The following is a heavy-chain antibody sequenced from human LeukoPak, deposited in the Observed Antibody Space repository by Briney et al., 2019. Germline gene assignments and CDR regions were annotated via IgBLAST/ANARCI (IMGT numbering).Heavy chain of an antibody. V-gene: IGHV3-48*04. J-gene: IGHJ4*02. D-gene: IGHD3-3*01. Sequence: GGSLRLSCAASGFTFSSYSMNWVRQAPGKGLEWVSYIGSSSSTIYYADSVKGRFTISRDNAKNSLYLQMSSLRAEDTAVYYCASTAELSYYDFWSGSVPLDYWGQGTLVTVSS. CDR3: ASTAELSYYDFWSGSVPLDY. CDR2: IGSSSSTI. CDR1: GFTFSSYS.